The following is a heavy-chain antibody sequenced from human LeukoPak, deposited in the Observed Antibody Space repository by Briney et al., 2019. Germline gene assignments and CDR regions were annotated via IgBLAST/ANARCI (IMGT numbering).Heavy chain of an antibody. V-gene: IGHV1-69*13. CDR3: ARVQLGSPRDY. Sequence: GASVKVSCKASGGTFISNAISWVRQAPGQGLEWMAGIIPIFGSANYAQKFQGRVTITADESTGTAYMELRSLRSDDTAVYYCARVQLGSPRDYWGQGTLVTVSS. CDR1: GGTFISNA. J-gene: IGHJ4*02. D-gene: IGHD6-13*01. CDR2: IIPIFGSA.